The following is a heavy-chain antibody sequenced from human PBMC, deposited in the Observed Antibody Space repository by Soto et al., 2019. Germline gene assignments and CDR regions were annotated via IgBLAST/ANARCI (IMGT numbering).Heavy chain of an antibody. CDR1: GGNRYT. D-gene: IGHD5-12*01. J-gene: IGHJ2*01. V-gene: IGHV1-69*02. CDR3: ARGNHRWLQLWYFDL. Sequence: QVQLVQSGAEVKKPGSSVKVSCKGSGGNRYTITWVRQAPGQGLEWMGRIIPMFGIASYAQNFQGRVTMTADKSTSTAYMELSSLRSEDTAVYYCARGNHRWLQLWYFDLWGRGTLVTVSS. CDR2: IIPMFGIA.